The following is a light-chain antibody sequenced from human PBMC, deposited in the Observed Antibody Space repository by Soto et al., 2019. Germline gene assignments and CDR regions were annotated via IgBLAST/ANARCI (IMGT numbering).Light chain of an antibody. CDR3: SSHAGSGTLV. CDR2: DAT. J-gene: IGLJ3*02. CDR1: SSDVGKYKF. Sequence: QSALTQPASVSGSPGQSISISCTGTSSDVGKYKFVSWYQQHPGEAPKLMIYDATNRPSGVSNRFSGSKSGITASLTISGLQAEDEAHYYCSSHAGSGTLVFGGGTQLTVL. V-gene: IGLV2-23*01.